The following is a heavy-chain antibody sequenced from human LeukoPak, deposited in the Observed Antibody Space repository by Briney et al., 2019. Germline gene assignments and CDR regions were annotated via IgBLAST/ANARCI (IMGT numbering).Heavy chain of an antibody. Sequence: GGSLRLSCAASGFTVSSNYMSWVRQAPGKGLEWVSVIYSGGSTYYADSVKGRFTISRDNSKNTLYLQMNSLGAEDTAVYYCARGLSAAASRNYFDYWGQGTLVTVSS. J-gene: IGHJ4*02. CDR2: IYSGGST. D-gene: IGHD6-13*01. V-gene: IGHV3-53*01. CDR3: ARGLSAAASRNYFDY. CDR1: GFTVSSNY.